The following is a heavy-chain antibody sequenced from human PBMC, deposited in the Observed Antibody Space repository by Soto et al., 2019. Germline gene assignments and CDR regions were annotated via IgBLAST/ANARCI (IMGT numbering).Heavy chain of an antibody. D-gene: IGHD2-15*01. CDR3: AHMQFVVSRALYI. J-gene: IGHJ3*02. V-gene: IGHV2-5*01. Sequence: QITLKEAGPTLVKPTPTLTLTCTFSGFSLSTSGVGVGWIRQPPGKAREWLALIYWNDAKRYSPSLKRRLTITKHTSKNQVVLTMPNMDPVATATYYCAHMQFVVSRALYILGQGTMVTVSS. CDR1: GFSLSTSGVG. CDR2: IYWNDAK.